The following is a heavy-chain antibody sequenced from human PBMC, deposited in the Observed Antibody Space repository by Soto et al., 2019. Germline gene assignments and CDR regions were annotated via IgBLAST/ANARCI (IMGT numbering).Heavy chain of an antibody. Sequence: LRLSCAASGFTFSSYAMHWVRQAPGKGLEWVAVISYDGSNKYYADSVKGRFTISRDNSKNTLYLQMNSLRAEDTAVYYCARDVGYGMDVWGQGTTVTVSS. V-gene: IGHV3-30-3*01. CDR1: GFTFSSYA. J-gene: IGHJ6*02. CDR3: ARDVGYGMDV. CDR2: ISYDGSNK. D-gene: IGHD3-16*01.